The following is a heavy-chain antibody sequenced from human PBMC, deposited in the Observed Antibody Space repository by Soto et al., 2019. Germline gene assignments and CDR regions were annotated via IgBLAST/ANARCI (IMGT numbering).Heavy chain of an antibody. CDR3: ARVKYAGSYSALDY. D-gene: IGHD1-26*01. CDR2: ISSGSNSI. J-gene: IGHJ4*02. Sequence: PGGSLRLSCAASGFPFSTYGRDWVRQAPGKGLEWVSYISSGSNSIYYADSVKGRFTSSRDNAKNSLFLQMNSLRVEDTAVYFCARVKYAGSYSALDYWGQGALVHV. CDR1: GFPFSTYG. V-gene: IGHV3-48*01.